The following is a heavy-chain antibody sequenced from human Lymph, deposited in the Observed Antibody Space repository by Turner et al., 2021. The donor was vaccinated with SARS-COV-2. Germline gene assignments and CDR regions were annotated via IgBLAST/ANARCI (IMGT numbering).Heavy chain of an antibody. V-gene: IGHV1-8*01. D-gene: IGHD1-26*01. CDR1: GYTFTSYD. Sequence: QVQPVQSGAEVNKPGASVMVSCTASGYTFTSYDINWVRQATGQGLGWMGLMNPNSGNTGYAKKFQGRVTMTRKISISTAYMELSTLRSEDTVVYYCARGRYSGGGMDVWGQGTTVTVSS. CDR3: ARGRYSGGGMDV. CDR2: MNPNSGNT. J-gene: IGHJ6*02.